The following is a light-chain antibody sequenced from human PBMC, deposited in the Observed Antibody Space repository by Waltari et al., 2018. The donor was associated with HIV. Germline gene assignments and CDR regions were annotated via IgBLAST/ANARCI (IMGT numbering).Light chain of an antibody. CDR1: IHDIGSYDL. V-gene: IGLV2-23*02. J-gene: IGLJ2*01. Sequence: QSALTQPASVSGSPGQSITLSCIGTIHDIGSYDLVSWYQQQPDKAPNLIIFEIKKRPSGVSSRFSGSKSGNTASLTISGLQTEDEGFYYCSSFAGRASHVVFGGGTKVTVL. CDR2: EIK. CDR3: SSFAGRASHVV.